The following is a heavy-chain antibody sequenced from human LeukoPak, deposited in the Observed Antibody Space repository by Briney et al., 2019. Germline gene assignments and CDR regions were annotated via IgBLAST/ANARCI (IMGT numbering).Heavy chain of an antibody. CDR3: AKGRKGVGAASFAYYYGMDV. CDR1: GFTFSSYA. D-gene: IGHD1-26*01. CDR2: ISGSGGST. J-gene: IGHJ6*02. Sequence: GGSLRLSCAASGFTFSSYAMSWVRQAPGKGLEWVSAISGSGGSTYYADSLKGRFTISRDNSKNTLYRQMNSLRAEDTAVYYCAKGRKGVGAASFAYYYGMDVWGQGTTVTVSS. V-gene: IGHV3-23*01.